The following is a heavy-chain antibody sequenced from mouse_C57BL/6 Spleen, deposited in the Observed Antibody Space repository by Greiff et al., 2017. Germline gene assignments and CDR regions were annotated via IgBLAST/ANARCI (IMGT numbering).Heavy chain of an antibody. J-gene: IGHJ2*01. CDR1: GYTFTSYD. Sequence: VKLVESGPELVKPGASVKLSCKASGYTFTSYDINWVKQRPGQGLAWIGWLYPRDGSTKYNEKFKGKATLTVDPSSSTAYMELHSLTSEDSAVYGCARAPIFYYYGSSGEGDYWGQGTTLTVSS. V-gene: IGHV1-85*01. CDR3: ARAPIFYYYGSSGEGDY. CDR2: LYPRDGST. D-gene: IGHD1-1*01.